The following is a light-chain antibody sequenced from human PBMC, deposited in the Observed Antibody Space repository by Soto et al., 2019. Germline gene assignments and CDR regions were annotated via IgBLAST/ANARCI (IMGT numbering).Light chain of an antibody. Sequence: EVVLTQSPGTLSLSPGERATLSCRASQSVNSNYFAWYQQKPGQAPRLLLYGASSRATGIPDRFTGSGSGTDFTLNITRLEPEDFAVYYCQQYGSSPYIFGQGTRLGIK. V-gene: IGKV3-20*01. CDR1: QSVNSNY. J-gene: IGKJ2*01. CDR3: QQYGSSPYI. CDR2: GAS.